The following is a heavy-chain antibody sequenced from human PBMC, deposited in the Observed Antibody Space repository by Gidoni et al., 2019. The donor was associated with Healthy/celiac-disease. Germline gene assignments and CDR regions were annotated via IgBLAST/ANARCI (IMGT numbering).Heavy chain of an antibody. CDR2: IYPGDSDT. CDR1: GYSFNSYW. J-gene: IGHJ5*02. Sequence: EVQLVQSGAEVKKPGESLKISCKGSGYSFNSYWIGWVRQMPGKGLEWMGIIYPGDSDTRYSPSFQGQVTISADKSISTAYLQWSSLKSSDTAMYYCARHKGYSYGYGFWFDPWGQGTLVTVSS. V-gene: IGHV5-51*01. CDR3: ARHKGYSYGYGFWFDP. D-gene: IGHD5-18*01.